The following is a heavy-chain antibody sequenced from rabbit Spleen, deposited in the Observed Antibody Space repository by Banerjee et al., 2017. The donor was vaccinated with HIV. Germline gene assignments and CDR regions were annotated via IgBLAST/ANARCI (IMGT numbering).Heavy chain of an antibody. CDR1: GFSFGDRDV. V-gene: IGHV1S45*01. Sequence: QEQLEESGGDLVNPEGSLTLTCKASGFSFGDRDVMCWVRQAPGKGLEWIACINASTGKPVYATWASGRFTISSDNAQSTVDLKMTSLTAADTATYFCARAIVPWLGLTRLDLWGQGTLVTVS. D-gene: IGHD4-1*01. CDR2: INASTGKP. CDR3: ARAIVPWLGLTRLDL. J-gene: IGHJ3*01.